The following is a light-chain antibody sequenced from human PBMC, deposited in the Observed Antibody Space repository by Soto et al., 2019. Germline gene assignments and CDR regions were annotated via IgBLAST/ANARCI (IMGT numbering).Light chain of an antibody. CDR1: SSDVGSYDL. J-gene: IGLJ3*02. CDR3: CSYTGSSTFVV. CDR2: EGS. V-gene: IGLV2-23*03. Sequence: QSVLTQPASVSGSPGQSITISCTGTSSDVGSYDLVSWYQQHPGEAPKLIIYEGSNRPSGVSYRFSGSKSGNAASLTISGLQADDEADYYCCSYTGSSTFVVFGGGTKLTVL.